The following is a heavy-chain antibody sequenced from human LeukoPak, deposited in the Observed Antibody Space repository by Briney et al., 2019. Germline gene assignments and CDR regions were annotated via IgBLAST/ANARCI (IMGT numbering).Heavy chain of an antibody. Sequence: ASVKVSCKASGYTFTSYDMNWVRQATGQGLAWMGWMNPNSGNTGYAQKFQGRVTMTRNTSISTAYMELSSLRSEDTAVYYCARVIDWSSSWYRWHYYYYMDVWGKGTTVTVSS. CDR1: GYTFTSYD. J-gene: IGHJ6*03. V-gene: IGHV1-8*01. CDR3: ARVIDWSSSWYRWHYYYYMDV. D-gene: IGHD6-13*01. CDR2: MNPNSGNT.